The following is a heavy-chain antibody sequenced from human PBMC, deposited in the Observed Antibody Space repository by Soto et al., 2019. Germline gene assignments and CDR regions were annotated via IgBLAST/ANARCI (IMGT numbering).Heavy chain of an antibody. CDR2: IIPMFGTA. Sequence: QVQLVQSGAEVKKPGSSVKVSCKASGGTFSRDAISWVRQAPGQGLEWMGGIIPMFGTAKYVQKFQGRLTITADASTTTAYMELRSLRSDDTAVYYCARGVVVVAASQLGWFDPWGQGTLVTVSS. D-gene: IGHD2-15*01. J-gene: IGHJ5*02. CDR1: GGTFSRDA. V-gene: IGHV1-69*01. CDR3: ARGVVVVAASQLGWFDP.